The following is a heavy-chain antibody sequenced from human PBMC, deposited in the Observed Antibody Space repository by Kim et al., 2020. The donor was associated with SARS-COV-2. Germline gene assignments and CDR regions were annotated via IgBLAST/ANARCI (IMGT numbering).Heavy chain of an antibody. CDR1: GFTFSSYA. CDR3: AKDPLRIAAAGTDY. J-gene: IGHJ4*02. Sequence: GGSLRLSCAASGFTFSSYAMSWVRQAPAKGLEWVSAISGSGGSTYYADSVKGRFTISRDNSKNTLYLQMNSLRAEDTAVYYCAKDPLRIAAAGTDYWGQGTLVTVSS. D-gene: IGHD6-13*01. V-gene: IGHV3-23*01. CDR2: ISGSGGST.